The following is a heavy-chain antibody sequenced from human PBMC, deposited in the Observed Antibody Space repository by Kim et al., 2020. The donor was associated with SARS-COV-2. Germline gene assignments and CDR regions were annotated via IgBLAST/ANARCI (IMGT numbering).Heavy chain of an antibody. Sequence: GESLKISCKGSGYSFTSYWISWVRQMPGKGLEWMGRIDPSDSYTNYSPSFQGHVTISADKSISTAYLQWSSLKASDTAMYYCASLDPLAYCGGDCYPKGPLGYWGQGTLVTVSS. CDR2: IDPSDSYT. D-gene: IGHD2-21*02. CDR1: GYSFTSYW. J-gene: IGHJ4*02. CDR3: ASLDPLAYCGGDCYPKGPLGY. V-gene: IGHV5-10-1*01.